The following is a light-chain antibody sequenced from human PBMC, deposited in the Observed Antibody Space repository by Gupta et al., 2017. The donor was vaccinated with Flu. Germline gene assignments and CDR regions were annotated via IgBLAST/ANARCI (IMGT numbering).Light chain of an antibody. CDR3: HQSSSLPRYT. CDR2: YAS. V-gene: IGKV6-21*01. CDR1: QSMGSN. J-gene: IGKJ2*01. Sequence: EKVTITCRASQSMGSNLHWYQQKPDQSPKLLIKYASQSFSGVPSRFSGSGSGTDFTLTINSLEAEDAATYYCHQSSSLPRYTFGQETKLEIK.